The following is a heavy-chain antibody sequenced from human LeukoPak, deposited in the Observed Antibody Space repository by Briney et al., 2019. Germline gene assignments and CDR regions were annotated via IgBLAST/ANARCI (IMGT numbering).Heavy chain of an antibody. Sequence: PSETVSLTCTVSGGSISSYYWSWIRQPPGKGLEWIGYIYYSGSTNYNPSLKSRVTISVDTSKNQFSLKLSSVTAADTAVYYCARCIVGATTSFDYWGQGTLVTVSS. V-gene: IGHV4-59*01. D-gene: IGHD1-26*01. J-gene: IGHJ4*02. CDR1: GGSISSYY. CDR3: ARCIVGATTSFDY. CDR2: IYYSGST.